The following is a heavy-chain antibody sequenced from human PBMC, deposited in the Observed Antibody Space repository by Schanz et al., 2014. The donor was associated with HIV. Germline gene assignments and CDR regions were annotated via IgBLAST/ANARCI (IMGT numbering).Heavy chain of an antibody. CDR1: GGTFSSYA. Sequence: QVQLVQSGAEVKKPGSSVKVSCKASGGTFSSYAISWVRQAPGQGLEWMGWISAYNGNTNYAQNLQDRVTMTTDTLTSTVYMELRSLRSDDTAVYYCARGGRGDNYYYYGMDVWGQGTTVTVSS. D-gene: IGHD7-27*01. J-gene: IGHJ6*02. V-gene: IGHV1-18*01. CDR3: ARGGRGDNYYYYGMDV. CDR2: ISAYNGNT.